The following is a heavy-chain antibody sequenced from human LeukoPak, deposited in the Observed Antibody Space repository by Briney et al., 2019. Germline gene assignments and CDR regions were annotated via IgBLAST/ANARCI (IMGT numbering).Heavy chain of an antibody. CDR2: IYYSGST. D-gene: IGHD6-6*01. Sequence: SETLSLTCTVSGVSISSSSYYWGWIRQPPGKGLEWIGSIYYSGSTYYNPSLKSRVTISVDTSKNQFSLRLTSVTAADTAVYHCARLGAAARPHPDYWGQGTLVTVSS. CDR1: GVSISSSSYY. V-gene: IGHV4-39*01. CDR3: ARLGAAARPHPDY. J-gene: IGHJ4*02.